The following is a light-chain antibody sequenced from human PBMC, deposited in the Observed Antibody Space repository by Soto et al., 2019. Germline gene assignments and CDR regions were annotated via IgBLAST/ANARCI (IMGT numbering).Light chain of an antibody. Sequence: EIQLTHAPSTRSAPVGDRVPLTFLASQGISSYLAWYQQKPGKATKLLIYAASTLQSGVPSRFSGSGSGTEFTLTISRLEPEDFAVYYCQQRSNWPITFGQGTRLEI. CDR1: QGISSY. J-gene: IGKJ5*01. CDR3: QQRSNWPIT. CDR2: AAS. V-gene: IGKV1-9*01.